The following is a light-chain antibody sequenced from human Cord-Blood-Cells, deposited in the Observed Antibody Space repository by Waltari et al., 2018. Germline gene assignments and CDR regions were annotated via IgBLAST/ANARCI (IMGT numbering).Light chain of an antibody. CDR3: QQFNSYPQT. J-gene: IGKJ2*01. Sequence: AIQLTQSPSSLSASVGDRVTITCRSSQGISSALAWYQQKPGKAPKLLIYDASSLESGVPSRFSGIGSGTDFTLTISSLQPEDFATYYCQQFNSYPQTFGQGTKLEIK. V-gene: IGKV1-13*02. CDR2: DAS. CDR1: QGISSA.